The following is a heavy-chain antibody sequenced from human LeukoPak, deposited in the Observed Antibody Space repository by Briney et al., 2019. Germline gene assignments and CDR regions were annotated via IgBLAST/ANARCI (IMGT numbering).Heavy chain of an antibody. CDR1: GFTFSTYW. J-gene: IGHJ5*01. V-gene: IGHV3-74*01. CDR3: ARGAEGHNYGELDS. CDR2: IHYDGTYT. Sequence: GGSLRLSCAASGFTFSTYWMHWVRQIPGKGQVWLSRIHYDGTYTTYVDSVRGRFTISRDNTKSTLYLQMNSLRADDTAVYYCARGAEGHNYGELDSWGQGTLVTVSS. D-gene: IGHD5-18*01.